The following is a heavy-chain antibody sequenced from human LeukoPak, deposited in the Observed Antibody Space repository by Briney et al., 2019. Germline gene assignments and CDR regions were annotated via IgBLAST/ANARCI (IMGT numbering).Heavy chain of an antibody. CDR1: GGTFSSYA. Sequence: ASVKVSCKASGGTFSSYAISWVRQAPGQGLEWMGRIIPIFGTANYAQKFQGRVTITTDEYTSTAYMELSSLRSEDTAVYYCASPAAWDSSGYSDFDYWGQGTLVTVSS. V-gene: IGHV1-69*05. CDR3: ASPAAWDSSGYSDFDY. D-gene: IGHD3-22*01. J-gene: IGHJ4*02. CDR2: IIPIFGTA.